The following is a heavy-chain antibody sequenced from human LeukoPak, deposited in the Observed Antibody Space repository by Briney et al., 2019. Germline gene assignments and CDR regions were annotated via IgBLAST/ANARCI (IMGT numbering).Heavy chain of an antibody. Sequence: ASVEVSCKASGYTFTTYTIHWVRQAPGQRLEWMGWINAGNGNTKYSQEFQDRVTITRDTSASTAYMELSSLRSEDMAVYYCARVLLWFGESNRGGNWFDPWGQGTLVTVSS. CDR3: ARVLLWFGESNRGGNWFDP. D-gene: IGHD3-10*01. V-gene: IGHV1-3*03. J-gene: IGHJ5*02. CDR1: GYTFTTYT. CDR2: INAGNGNT.